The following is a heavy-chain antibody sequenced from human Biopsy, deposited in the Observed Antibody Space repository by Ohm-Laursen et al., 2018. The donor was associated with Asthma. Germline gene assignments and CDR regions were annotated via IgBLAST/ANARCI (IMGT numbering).Heavy chain of an antibody. CDR2: ISFDGTNK. J-gene: IGHJ6*02. V-gene: IGHV3-30*03. D-gene: IGHD2-15*01. CDR3: ARVDGVVEGATRMGGMDV. Sequence: SLRLSCAASGFSFSSYGMHWVRQTPGKGLEWVAVISFDGTNKYYADSVKGRFTISRDNSKNTLDLQMNSLSAEDSAVYYCARVDGVVEGATRMGGMDVWGQGTTVTVSS. CDR1: GFSFSSYG.